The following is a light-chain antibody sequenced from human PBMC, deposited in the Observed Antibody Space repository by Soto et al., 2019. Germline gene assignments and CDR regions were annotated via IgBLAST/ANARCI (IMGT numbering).Light chain of an antibody. Sequence: QSALTQPPSASGSPGQSVTISCIGTSSDVGGYNYVSWYQQHTGKAPKLIIYEFSKRPSGVPDRFSGSKSGNTASLTVSGLQAEDEADYYCSSYAASNNLGVFGGGTKLTVL. CDR3: SSYAASNNLGV. V-gene: IGLV2-8*01. CDR1: SSDVGGYNY. CDR2: EFS. J-gene: IGLJ2*01.